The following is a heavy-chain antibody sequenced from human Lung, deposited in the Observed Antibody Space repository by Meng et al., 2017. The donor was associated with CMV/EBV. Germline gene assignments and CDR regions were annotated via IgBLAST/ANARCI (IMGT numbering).Heavy chain of an antibody. CDR3: AIGVGSSCYYPNY. V-gene: IGHV3-48*04. CDR1: GFRFSSYS. J-gene: IGHJ4*02. D-gene: IGHD3-22*01. CDR2: ISSGSSTI. Sequence: ESLKISCVASGFRFSSYSMNWVRQAPGKGLEWVSYISSGSSTIYYADSVKGRFTISRDNAKNTLYLQMNSLRAEDTAVYYCAIGVGSSCYYPNYWGQGTLDTVSS.